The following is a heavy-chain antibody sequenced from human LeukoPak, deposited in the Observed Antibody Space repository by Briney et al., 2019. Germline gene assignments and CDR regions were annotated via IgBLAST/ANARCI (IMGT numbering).Heavy chain of an antibody. J-gene: IGHJ3*02. CDR3: ARAEVPAAIKSGAFDI. CDR1: GFTFSSYG. Sequence: GGSLRLSCAASGFTFSSYGMHWVRQAPGKGLEWVAVIWDDASNKYYADPVKGRFTISRDNSKNTLYLQMNSLRAEDTAVYYCARAEVPAAIKSGAFDIWGLGTMVTVSS. CDR2: IWDDASNK. D-gene: IGHD2-2*01. V-gene: IGHV3-33*01.